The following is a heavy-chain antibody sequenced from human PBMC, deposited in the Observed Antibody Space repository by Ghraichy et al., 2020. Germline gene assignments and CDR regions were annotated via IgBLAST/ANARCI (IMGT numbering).Heavy chain of an antibody. CDR3: ARCRHRSGYYY. V-gene: IGHV1-18*01. J-gene: IGHJ4*02. CDR2: INAYNGDT. CDR1: GYTFTSDG. Sequence: ASVISCKASGYTFTSDGITWVRQAPGQGLEWMGWINAYNGDTSYAQNLQGRFTMTTETSRSTAYMELRSLRSDDTAVYFCARCRHRSGYYYWGQGTLVTVSS. D-gene: IGHD3-22*01.